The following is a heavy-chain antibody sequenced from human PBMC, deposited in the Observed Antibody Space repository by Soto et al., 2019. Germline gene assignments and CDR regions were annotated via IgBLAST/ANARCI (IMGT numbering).Heavy chain of an antibody. J-gene: IGHJ6*02. CDR1: GYTFTSYD. D-gene: IGHD5-12*01. V-gene: IGHV1-8*01. CDR3: ARECDCAVYDSDCYYFYRMDV. Sequence: ASVKRSFTASGYTFTSYDINRVRQAPGQGLEWIGWMNPSTGNSGFAQKFQGSVTMTSDNSISTAYMELGSLRAEDADVYYSARECDCAVYDSDCYYFYRMDVWGQGTTVTVSS. CDR2: MNPSTGNS.